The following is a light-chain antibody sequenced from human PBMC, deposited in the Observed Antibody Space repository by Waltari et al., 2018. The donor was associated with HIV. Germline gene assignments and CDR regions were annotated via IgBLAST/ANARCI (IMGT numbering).Light chain of an antibody. CDR3: SSYSTRNFLM. CDR1: PSDIDPLNY. J-gene: IGLJ3*02. Sequence: QSALTQPASVSGSPGQSITISCSGPPSDIDPLNYVSWYQQHPGNVPKLIFFEVYYRPAGLSVRVSASKAGSTASLTISDLQPEDEADYFCSSYSTRNFLMFGGGTKLTVL. V-gene: IGLV2-14*03. CDR2: EVY.